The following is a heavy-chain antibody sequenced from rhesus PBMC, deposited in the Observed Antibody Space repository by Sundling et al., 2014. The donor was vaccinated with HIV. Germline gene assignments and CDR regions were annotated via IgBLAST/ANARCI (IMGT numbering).Heavy chain of an antibody. D-gene: IGHD4-29*01. J-gene: IGHJ6*01. Sequence: QVQLQESGPGLVKPSETLSLTCAVSGGSISDSYYWNWIRQPPGKGLEWIGYIYGSGGSTYYNPSLKSRVTISTDTSKNQFSLKLNSVTAAGTAVYYCARAPDYGSSYPYYYGLDSWGQGVVVTVSS. CDR1: GGSISDSYY. CDR2: IYGSGGST. V-gene: IGHV4-106*01. CDR3: ARAPDYGSSYPYYYGLDS.